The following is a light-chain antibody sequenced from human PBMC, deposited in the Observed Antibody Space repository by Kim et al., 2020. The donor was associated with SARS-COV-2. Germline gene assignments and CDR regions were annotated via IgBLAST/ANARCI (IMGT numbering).Light chain of an antibody. V-gene: IGKV1-5*03. CDR1: QTISTW. J-gene: IGKJ4*01. Sequence: ASVGDRVPITCRASQTISTWLAWYQQKAGKAPTLLISRASTLEGEVPSRFSGSGSGTEFTLTINSLQPDDFGSYYCQHYNTYPLAFGGGTKVDIK. CDR3: QHYNTYPLA. CDR2: RAS.